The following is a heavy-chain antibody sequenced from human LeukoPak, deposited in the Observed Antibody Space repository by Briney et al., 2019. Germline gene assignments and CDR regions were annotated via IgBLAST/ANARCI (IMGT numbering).Heavy chain of an antibody. D-gene: IGHD3-22*01. Sequence: SETLSLTCTVSGGSINSYYWSWIRQPPGKGLEWIGYIYYSGSTNYNPSLKSRVTISVDTSKNQFSLKLSSVTAADTAVYYCARQDKMIVVDYWGQGTLVTVSS. V-gene: IGHV4-59*08. J-gene: IGHJ4*02. CDR3: ARQDKMIVVDY. CDR2: IYYSGST. CDR1: GGSINSYY.